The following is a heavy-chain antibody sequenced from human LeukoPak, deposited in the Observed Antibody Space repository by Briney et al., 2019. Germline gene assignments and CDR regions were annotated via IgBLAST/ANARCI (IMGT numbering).Heavy chain of an antibody. CDR3: ASCSGGSCYDPWFDP. CDR1: GYTFTSYD. D-gene: IGHD2-15*01. V-gene: IGHV1-8*01. J-gene: IGHJ5*02. Sequence: GASVKVSCKASGYTFTSYDINWVRQATGQGLEWMGWMNPNSGNTGYAQKFQGRVTMTRNTSISTAYMELSSPRSEDTAVYYCASCSGGSCYDPWFDPWGQGTLVTVSS. CDR2: MNPNSGNT.